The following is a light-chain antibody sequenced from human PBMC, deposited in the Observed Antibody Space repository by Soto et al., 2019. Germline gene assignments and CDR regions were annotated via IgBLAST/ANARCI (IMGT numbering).Light chain of an antibody. Sequence: ENVLTQSPGTLSLSPGERATLSCRASQSVSSSYLAWYQQKPGQAPRLLIYGASSRATGIPDRFSGSGSGTDFTLTISRLEPEDFAVYHCQQYDSSPYTFGKGTKLEIK. CDR2: GAS. CDR1: QSVSSSY. CDR3: QQYDSSPYT. J-gene: IGKJ2*01. V-gene: IGKV3-20*01.